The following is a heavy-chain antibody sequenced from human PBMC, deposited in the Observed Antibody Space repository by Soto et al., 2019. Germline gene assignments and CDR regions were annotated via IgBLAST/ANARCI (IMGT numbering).Heavy chain of an antibody. CDR2: ISGSGGST. J-gene: IGHJ5*02. V-gene: IGHV3-23*01. D-gene: IGHD6-13*01. Sequence: GGSLRLSCAASGFTFSSYAMSWVRQAPGKGLEWVSAISGSGGSTYYADSVKGRFAISRDNSKNTLYLQMNSLRAEDTAVYYCARDASRDSSARGWFDPWGPGTLVTVSS. CDR1: GFTFSSYA. CDR3: ARDASRDSSARGWFDP.